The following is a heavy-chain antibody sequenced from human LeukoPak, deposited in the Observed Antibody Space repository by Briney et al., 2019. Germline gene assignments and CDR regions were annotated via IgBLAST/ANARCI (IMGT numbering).Heavy chain of an antibody. CDR2: IYPGDSYT. J-gene: IGHJ3*02. CDR1: GYSFTRYW. V-gene: IGHV5-51*01. CDR3: ASGGAFDI. D-gene: IGHD3-10*01. Sequence: ESLKIFWMGSGYSFTRYWNGLVGPLPGKGLEWMGIIYPGDSYTRYSPSFQGQVTISADKSISTAYLQWSSLKASDTAMYYCASGGAFDIWGQETMVTVSS.